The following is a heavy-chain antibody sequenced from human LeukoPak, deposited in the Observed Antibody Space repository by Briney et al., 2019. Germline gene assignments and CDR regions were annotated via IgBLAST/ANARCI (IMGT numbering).Heavy chain of an antibody. D-gene: IGHD3-10*01. V-gene: IGHV3-21*01. CDR3: ARDPQFVRGDYYFDY. CDR1: GFTFSSYN. CDR2: ISSSTSYI. J-gene: IGHJ4*02. Sequence: GGSPRLSCAASGFTFSSYNMNWVRQAPGKGLEWVSSISSSTSYIYYADSVKGRFTISRDNAKNSLYLQMNSLRAEDTAVYYCARDPQFVRGDYYFDYWGQGTLVTVSS.